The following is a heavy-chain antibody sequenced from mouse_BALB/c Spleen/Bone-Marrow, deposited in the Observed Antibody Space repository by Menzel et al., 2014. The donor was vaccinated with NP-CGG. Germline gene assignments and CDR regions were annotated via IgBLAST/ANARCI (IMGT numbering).Heavy chain of an antibody. Sequence: QVQLQQSGAELARPGALAKLSCKASGYTFTDYYVSWVKQRTGQGLEWIGEIYPGSGNTYYNEKFKGKATLTADRSSSTAYMQLSSLTSEDSAVYFCARAASLDYWGQGTSVTVSS. CDR3: ARAASLDY. CDR1: GYTFTDYY. CDR2: IYPGSGNT. V-gene: IGHV1-77*01. J-gene: IGHJ4*01.